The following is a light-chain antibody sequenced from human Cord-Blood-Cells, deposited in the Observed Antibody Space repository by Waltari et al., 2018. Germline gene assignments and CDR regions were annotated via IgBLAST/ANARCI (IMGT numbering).Light chain of an antibody. CDR2: GAS. J-gene: IGKJ4*01. V-gene: IGKV3D-15*01. CDR3: QQYNNWPPLT. Sequence: EIVMTQSPATLSVSPGERATLSCRASRSVSSNLAWYQQKPGQAPGLLIYGASTRATGIPARFSGSGSGTEFTLTISSLQSEDFAVYYCQQYNNWPPLTFGGGTKVEIK. CDR1: RSVSSN.